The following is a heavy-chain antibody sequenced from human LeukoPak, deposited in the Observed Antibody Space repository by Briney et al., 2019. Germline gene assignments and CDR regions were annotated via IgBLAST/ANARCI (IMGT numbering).Heavy chain of an antibody. J-gene: IGHJ4*02. D-gene: IGHD1-26*01. CDR2: ISSGGSVM. CDR3: AGGGGSYYFDS. Sequence: PGGSLRLSCAASGFTFSDYYMSWIRQAPGKGLERVSYISSGGSVMYYADSVKGRFTISRDNAKNSLYLQVNSLRAEDTAVYYCAGGGGSYYFDSWGQGTLVTVSS. CDR1: GFTFSDYY. V-gene: IGHV3-11*04.